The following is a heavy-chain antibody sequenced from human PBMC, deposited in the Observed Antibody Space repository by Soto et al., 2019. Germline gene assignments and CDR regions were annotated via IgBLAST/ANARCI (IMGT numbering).Heavy chain of an antibody. D-gene: IGHD4-17*01. CDR1: GFTFSTYG. J-gene: IGHJ4*02. V-gene: IGHV3-30*18. Sequence: QVQLVESGGGVVQPGRSLRLSCAASGFTFSTYGMHWVRQTPGKGLEWLAVISDDGSHTYYGDSVEGRFTISRDNSKNTLFLQMDSLRVEDSAVYYCAKGENDGELDYWGQGTLVTMSS. CDR3: AKGENDGELDY. CDR2: ISDDGSHT.